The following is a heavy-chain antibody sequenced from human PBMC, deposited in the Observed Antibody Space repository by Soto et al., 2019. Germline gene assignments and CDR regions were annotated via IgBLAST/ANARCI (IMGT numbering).Heavy chain of an antibody. V-gene: IGHV4-59*01. CDR1: GASISSYD. CDR2: IYYSGSS. Sequence: QVQLQESGPGLVKPSETLSLTCTVSGASISSYDWSWIRQSPGKGLEWIGYIYYSGSSLYNPSLKGRPSMSVDTSRNQFSLRLSSVTAADTAVYYCAGEIRRGWRFDYWGQGTLITVSS. J-gene: IGHJ4*02. CDR3: AGEIRRGWRFDY. D-gene: IGHD6-19*01.